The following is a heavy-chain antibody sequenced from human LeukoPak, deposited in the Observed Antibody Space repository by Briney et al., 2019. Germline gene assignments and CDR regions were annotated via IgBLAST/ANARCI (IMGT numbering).Heavy chain of an antibody. CDR3: GRANGGNMWRGHYFDY. Sequence: TGGSLRLSCAASGFTFSSYWMSWVRQAPGKGLEWVANIKQDGSEKYCVDSVKGRFTISRDNAKNSLYLQMNSPRAEDTAVYYCGRANGGNMWRGHYFDYWGQGTLVTVSS. J-gene: IGHJ4*02. D-gene: IGHD4-23*01. CDR1: GFTFSSYW. V-gene: IGHV3-7*01. CDR2: IKQDGSEK.